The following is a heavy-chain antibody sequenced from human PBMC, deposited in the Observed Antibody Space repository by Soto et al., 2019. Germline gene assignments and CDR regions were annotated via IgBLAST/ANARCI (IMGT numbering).Heavy chain of an antibody. D-gene: IGHD6-19*01. CDR1: GVKIVDHA. CDR2: ISWNSGSI. V-gene: IGHV3-9*01. Sequence: SKRVRYAVSGVKIVDHAIRRVRQNPGKGLEWVSGISWNSGSIGYADSVKGRFTISRDNAKNSLYLQMNSLRAEDTALYYCAKDPLQWLVAVDNWGQGTLVTVSS. J-gene: IGHJ4*02. CDR3: AKDPLQWLVAVDN.